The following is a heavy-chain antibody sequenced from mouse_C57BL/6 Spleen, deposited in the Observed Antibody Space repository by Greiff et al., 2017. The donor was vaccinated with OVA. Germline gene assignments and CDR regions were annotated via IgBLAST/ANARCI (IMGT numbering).Heavy chain of an antibody. Sequence: QVQLQQPGAELVKPGASVKMSCKASGYTFTSYWITWVKQRPGQGLEWIGDIYPGSGSTNYNGKFKGKATLTADKSSSTAYMQLSSLTSEDSAVYFCARDGAIYYDYDGQYYFDYWGQGTTLTVSS. D-gene: IGHD2-4*01. J-gene: IGHJ2*01. CDR3: ARDGAIYYDYDGQYYFDY. CDR1: GYTFTSYW. CDR2: IYPGSGST. V-gene: IGHV1-55*01.